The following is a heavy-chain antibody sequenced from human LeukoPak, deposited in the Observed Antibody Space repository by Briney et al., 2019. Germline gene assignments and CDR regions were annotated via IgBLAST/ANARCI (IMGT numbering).Heavy chain of an antibody. CDR2: LSPNTGST. D-gene: IGHD3-22*01. CDR1: GYTFTDHY. J-gene: IGHJ3*02. V-gene: IGHV1-2*04. Sequence: ASVKVSCKASGYTFTDHYIHWVRQAPGQGLEWMAWLSPNTGSTNLAQKFQGWVTMTRDTSISTAYMELSRLRSDDTAVYYCARVGYYYDSSGYYRDAFDIWGQGTMVTVSS. CDR3: ARVGYYYDSSGYYRDAFDI.